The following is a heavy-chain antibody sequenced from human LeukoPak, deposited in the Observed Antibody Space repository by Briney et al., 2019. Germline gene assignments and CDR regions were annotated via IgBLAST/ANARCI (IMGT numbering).Heavy chain of an antibody. CDR3: ARYAPPHGRAHDAFDI. CDR2: IYYSGST. J-gene: IGHJ3*02. CDR1: GGSISSSSYY. V-gene: IGHV4-39*01. Sequence: PSETLSLTCTVSGGSISSSSYYWGWIRQPPGKGLEWIGSIYYSGSTYYNPSLKSRVTISVDTSKNQFSLKLSSVTAADTAVYYCARYAPPHGRAHDAFDIWGQGTMVTVSS.